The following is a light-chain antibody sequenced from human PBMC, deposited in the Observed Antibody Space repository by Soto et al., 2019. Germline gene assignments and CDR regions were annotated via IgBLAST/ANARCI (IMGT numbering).Light chain of an antibody. J-gene: IGKJ1*01. V-gene: IGKV1-5*03. CDR3: QQYNSYCT. CDR2: KAS. Sequence: DIPLTQSPSTLSASVGDRVTITFRASQSISSWLAWYQQKPGKAPKLLIYKASSVESGVPSRFSGSGSGKEFTLTIRSLPPDDFATDYCQQYNSYCTFGQGTKVDIK. CDR1: QSISSW.